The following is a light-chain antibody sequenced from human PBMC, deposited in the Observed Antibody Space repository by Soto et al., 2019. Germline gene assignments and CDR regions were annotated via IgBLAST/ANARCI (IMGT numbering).Light chain of an antibody. CDR3: AAWDGSLNNVL. CDR1: ASSIGTNT. Sequence: QSVLTQPPSASGTPGQRVTISCSGSASSIGTNTVNWYRQLPGTAPKLLIYGDNQRPSGVPDRFSGSKSGTSASLAISGLQSEVEAEYYCAAWDGSLNNVLFGGGTQLTVL. V-gene: IGLV1-44*01. J-gene: IGLJ2*01. CDR2: GDN.